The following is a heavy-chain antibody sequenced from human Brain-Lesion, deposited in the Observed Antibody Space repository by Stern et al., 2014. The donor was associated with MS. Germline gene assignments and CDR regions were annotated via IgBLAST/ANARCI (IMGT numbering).Heavy chain of an antibody. CDR2: IWYDGSNK. CDR3: AKEHARYDILTGPMDY. D-gene: IGHD3-9*01. CDR1: GFTFSSYG. Sequence: VPLVESGGDVVQPGRSLRLSCAASGFTFSSYGMHWVRQAPGKGLEWVAIIWYDGSNKYYRDSVRGRFTISRDNSKNTLYLQMNSLRAEDTAVYYCAKEHARYDILTGPMDYWGQGTLVTVSS. J-gene: IGHJ4*02. V-gene: IGHV3-33*06.